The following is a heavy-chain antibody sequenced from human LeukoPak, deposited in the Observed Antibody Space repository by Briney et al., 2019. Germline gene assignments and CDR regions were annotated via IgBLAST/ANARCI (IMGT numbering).Heavy chain of an antibody. CDR3: ARDGGLTIFGVVNNWFAP. D-gene: IGHD3-3*01. Sequence: EASVKVSCKASGYTFTSYDINWVRQATGQGLEWMGWMNPNRGNTGYAQKFQGRVTMTRNTSISTAYMELSRRRSEDTAVYYCARDGGLTIFGVVNNWFAPWGQGTLVTVSS. V-gene: IGHV1-8*01. CDR1: GYTFTSYD. CDR2: MNPNRGNT. J-gene: IGHJ5*02.